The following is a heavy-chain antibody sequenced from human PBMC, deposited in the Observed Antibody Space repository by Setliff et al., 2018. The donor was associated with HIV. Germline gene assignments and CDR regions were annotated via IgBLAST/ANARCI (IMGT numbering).Heavy chain of an antibody. J-gene: IGHJ1*01. CDR2: ISYDGSKK. V-gene: IGHV3-30-3*01. CDR1: GFIFSTFA. Sequence: GGSLRLSCAASGFIFSTFAMYWVRQAPGKGLEWVAVISYDGSKKYYADSVKGRFTISRDNSKDTLDLQMNSLRPEDTAVYFCARDKFGSASSPRVLQHWGQGTLVTVSS. D-gene: IGHD3-10*01. CDR3: ARDKFGSASSPRVLQH.